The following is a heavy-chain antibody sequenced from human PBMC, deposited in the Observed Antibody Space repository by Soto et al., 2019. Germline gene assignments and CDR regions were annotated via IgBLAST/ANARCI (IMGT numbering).Heavy chain of an antibody. V-gene: IGHV3-23*01. CDR2: FSDSGGST. D-gene: IGHD6-19*01. CDR3: AKDTDAQWLINDCFDY. Sequence: GGSLRLSCAASGFTFSNYAMSWVRQAPGKGLEWVSAFSDSGGSTYYADSVKGRFTISRDNSKNTLYLQMNSLRAEDTAVYYCAKDTDAQWLINDCFDYWGQATLVTVSS. CDR1: GFTFSNYA. J-gene: IGHJ4*02.